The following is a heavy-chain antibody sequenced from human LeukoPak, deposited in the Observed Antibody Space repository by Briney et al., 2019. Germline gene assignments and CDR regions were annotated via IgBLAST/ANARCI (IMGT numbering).Heavy chain of an antibody. Sequence: GESLKISCKGSGYSFTYYWIGWVRPMPGKGLEWMGIIYPGDSDTRYRPSFQGQVTISVDKSISIAYLQWSSLKASDTAMYYCARQDGNSKYYFDYWGQGTLATVSS. CDR3: ARQDGNSKYYFDY. J-gene: IGHJ4*02. V-gene: IGHV5-51*01. CDR1: GYSFTYYW. CDR2: IYPGDSDT. D-gene: IGHD1-1*01.